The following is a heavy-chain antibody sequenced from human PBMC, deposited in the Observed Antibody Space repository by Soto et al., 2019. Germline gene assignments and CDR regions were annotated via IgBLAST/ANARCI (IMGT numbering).Heavy chain of an antibody. CDR3: AKEGRRDGYT. J-gene: IGHJ4*02. D-gene: IGHD5-12*01. CDR1: GFTFSSYG. CDR2: ISYDGSNK. V-gene: IGHV3-30*18. Sequence: QVQLVESGGGVVQPGRSLRLSCAASGFTFSSYGMHWVRQAPGKGLEWVAVISYDGSNKYYADSVKGRFTISRDNSKNTLYLKMNSLRAEDTAVYYCAKEGRRDGYTWGQGTLVTVSS.